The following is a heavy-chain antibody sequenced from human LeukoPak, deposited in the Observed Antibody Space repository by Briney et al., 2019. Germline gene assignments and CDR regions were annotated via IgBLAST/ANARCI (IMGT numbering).Heavy chain of an antibody. J-gene: IGHJ4*02. CDR1: GFTFDDYA. D-gene: IGHD3-22*01. CDR3: AKEDYYDSSGYYPFDY. V-gene: IGHV3-9*01. CDR2: ISWNSGSI. Sequence: GGSLRLSCAASGFTFDDYAMHWVRQAPGKGLEWVSGISWNSGSIGYADSVKGRFTISRDNAKNSLYLQMNSLRAEDTALYYCAKEDYYDSSGYYPFDYWGQGTLVTVSS.